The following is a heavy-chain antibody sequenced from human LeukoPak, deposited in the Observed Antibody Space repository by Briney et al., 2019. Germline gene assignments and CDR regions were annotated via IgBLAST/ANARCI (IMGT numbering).Heavy chain of an antibody. J-gene: IGHJ4*02. V-gene: IGHV4-34*01. CDR2: INHSGST. CDR3: AISLGIAEDY. D-gene: IGHD6-13*01. CDR1: GGSISSYY. Sequence: SETLSLTCTVSGGSISSYYWSWIRQPPGKGLEWIGEINHSGSTDYNPSLKSRVTISVDTSKNQFSLKLSSVTAADTAVYYCAISLGIAEDYWGQGTLVTVSS.